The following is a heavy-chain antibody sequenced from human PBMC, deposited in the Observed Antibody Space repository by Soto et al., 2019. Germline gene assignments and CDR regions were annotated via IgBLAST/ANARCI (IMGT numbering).Heavy chain of an antibody. CDR1: GFNVRDYG. V-gene: IGHV3-23*01. J-gene: IGHJ4*02. CDR3: VRGIFGPDY. Sequence: GGSLRLSCAASGFNVRDYGMSWVRQAPGKGLEWVSSIRSPDGTYYADSVKGRFTVSRDNSKSTLFLQMNSLRVEDTAVYYCVRGIFGPDYWGQGALVTVAS. D-gene: IGHD3-16*02. CDR2: IRSPDGT.